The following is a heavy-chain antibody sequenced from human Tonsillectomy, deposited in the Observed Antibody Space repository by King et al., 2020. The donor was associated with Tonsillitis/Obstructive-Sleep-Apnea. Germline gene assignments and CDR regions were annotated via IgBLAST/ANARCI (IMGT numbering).Heavy chain of an antibody. V-gene: IGHV4-59*01. CDR3: ARGRAGYCSGGSCYSYYYFDY. Sequence: VQLQESGPGLVRPSETLSLTCTVSGGSISSYYWSWIRQPPGKGLEWIGYIFYSWSTNYNPSLKSRVTMSVDTSKNQFSLKLSSVTAADTAVYYCARGRAGYCSGGSCYSYYYFDYWGQGTLVTVSS. J-gene: IGHJ4*02. CDR1: GGSISSYY. CDR2: IFYSWST. D-gene: IGHD2-15*01.